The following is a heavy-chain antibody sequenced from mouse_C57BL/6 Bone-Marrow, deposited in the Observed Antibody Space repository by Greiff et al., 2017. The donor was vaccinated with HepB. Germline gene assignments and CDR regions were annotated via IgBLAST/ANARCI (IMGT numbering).Heavy chain of an antibody. CDR3: TGGYDYEFAY. CDR1: GFTFSSYA. CDR2: ISSGGDYI. J-gene: IGHJ3*01. D-gene: IGHD2-4*01. V-gene: IGHV5-9-1*02. Sequence: EVKVEESGEGLVKPGGSLKLSCAASGFTFSSYAMSWVRQTPEKRLEWVAYISSGGDYIYYADTVKGRFTISRDNARNTLYLQMSSLKSEDTAMYYCTGGYDYEFAYWGQGTLVTVSA.